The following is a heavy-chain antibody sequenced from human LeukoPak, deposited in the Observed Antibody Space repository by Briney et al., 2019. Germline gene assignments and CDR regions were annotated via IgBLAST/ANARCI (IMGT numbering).Heavy chain of an antibody. CDR3: AKSLKTIFGVVITSRGFHWFDP. Sequence: PSETLSLTCAVYGGSFSGYYWSWIRQPPGKGLEWIGEINHSGSTNYNPSLKSRVTISVDTSKNQFSLKLSPVTAADTAVYYCAKSLKTIFGVVITSRGFHWFDPWGQGTLVTVSS. CDR2: INHSGST. J-gene: IGHJ5*02. CDR1: GGSFSGYY. D-gene: IGHD3-3*01. V-gene: IGHV4-34*01.